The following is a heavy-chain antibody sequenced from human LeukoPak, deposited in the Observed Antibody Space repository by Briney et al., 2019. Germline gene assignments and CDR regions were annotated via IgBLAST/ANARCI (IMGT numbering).Heavy chain of an antibody. D-gene: IGHD6-6*01. CDR3: ARGPNSNWSGLDF. J-gene: IGHJ4*02. CDR1: GFSFSGHW. Sequence: GGSLRLSCTASGFSFSGHWMHWARQLPGKGLVWVSRISPTGSTTSYADSVKGRFTVSRDNAKNTLYLQVNSLRAEDTAVYYCARGPNSNWSGLDFWGQGTLLTVSS. V-gene: IGHV3-74*01. CDR2: ISPTGSTT.